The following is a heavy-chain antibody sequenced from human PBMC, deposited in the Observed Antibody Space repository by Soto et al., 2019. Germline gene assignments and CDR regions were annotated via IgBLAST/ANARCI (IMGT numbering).Heavy chain of an antibody. CDR3: ARDQQYQLLYYYYGMDV. Sequence: SVKVSCKASGGTFTSYSISWVRQAPGQGLEWMGGIIPIFGAANYAQKFQGGVTINADKSTSIAYTELSSLRSEDTAVYYCARDQQYQLLYYYYGMDVWGQGTTVTVSS. CDR2: IIPIFGAA. J-gene: IGHJ6*02. D-gene: IGHD2-2*01. CDR1: GGTFTSYS. V-gene: IGHV1-69*06.